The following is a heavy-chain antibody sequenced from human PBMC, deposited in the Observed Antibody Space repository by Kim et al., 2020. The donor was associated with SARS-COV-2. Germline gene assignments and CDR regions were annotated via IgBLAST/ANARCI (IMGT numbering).Heavy chain of an antibody. CDR3: ARAGHFGVVMTFDC. CDR1: GGSFSGYY. J-gene: IGHJ4*02. D-gene: IGHD3-3*01. V-gene: IGHV4-34*01. Sequence: SETLSLTCAVYGGSFSGYYWSWIRQPPGKGLEWIGEINHSGSTNYNPSLKSRVTISVDTSKNQFSLKLSSVTAADTAVYYCARAGHFGVVMTFDCWGQGTLVTVSS. CDR2: INHSGST.